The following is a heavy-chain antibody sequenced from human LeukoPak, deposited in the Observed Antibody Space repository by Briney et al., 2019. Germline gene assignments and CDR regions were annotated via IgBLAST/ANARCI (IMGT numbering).Heavy chain of an antibody. CDR2: ISSSSSYI. J-gene: IGHJ3*02. D-gene: IGHD6-19*01. CDR3: ARDPAEQWLARHDAFDI. V-gene: IGHV3-21*01. Sequence: PGGSLRLSCAASGFTFSSYSMNWVRQAPGKGLEWVSSISSSSSYIYYADSVKGRFTISRDNAKNSLYLQMNSLRAEDTAVYYCARDPAEQWLARHDAFDIWGQGTMVTVSS. CDR1: GFTFSSYS.